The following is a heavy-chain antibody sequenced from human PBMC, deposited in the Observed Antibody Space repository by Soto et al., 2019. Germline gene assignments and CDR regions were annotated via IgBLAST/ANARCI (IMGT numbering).Heavy chain of an antibody. V-gene: IGHV1-3*01. CDR2: INPVNGNT. Sequence: ASVKVSCNASGYTFTTYTMNWVRQAPGQRLEWMGWINPVNGNTKSSQKFQDRVIITRDTSASTAYMELRSLRSEDTAVYYCARGIATGQLDPWGQGTLVTVSS. J-gene: IGHJ5*02. CDR1: GYTFTTYT. D-gene: IGHD6-13*01. CDR3: ARGIATGQLDP.